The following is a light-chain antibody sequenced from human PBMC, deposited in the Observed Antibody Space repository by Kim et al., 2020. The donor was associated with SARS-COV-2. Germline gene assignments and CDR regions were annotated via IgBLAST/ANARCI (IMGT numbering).Light chain of an antibody. CDR1: KLGDKN. CDR2: EDY. J-gene: IGLJ2*01. CDR3: QAWDSSTVV. Sequence: SYELTQPPSVSVSPGQTASITCSGDKLGDKNVCWYQQKPGQSPVLVIYEDYKRPSGIPERVSGSNSGNTATLTISGIQAMDEADYFCQAWDSSTVVFGGGTQLTVL. V-gene: IGLV3-1*01.